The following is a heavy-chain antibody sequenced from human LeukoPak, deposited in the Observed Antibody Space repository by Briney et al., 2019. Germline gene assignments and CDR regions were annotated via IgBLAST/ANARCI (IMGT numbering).Heavy chain of an antibody. CDR2: IYYSGST. J-gene: IGHJ4*02. CDR3: ARVESPLRYFDWYLDY. D-gene: IGHD3-9*01. V-gene: IGHV4-59*01. CDR1: GGSISSYY. Sequence: SETLFLTCTVSGGSISSYYWSWIRQPPGKGLEWIGYIYYSGSTNYNPSLKSRVTISVDTSKNQFSLKLSSVTAADTAVYYCARVESPLRYFDWYLDYWGQGTLVTVSS.